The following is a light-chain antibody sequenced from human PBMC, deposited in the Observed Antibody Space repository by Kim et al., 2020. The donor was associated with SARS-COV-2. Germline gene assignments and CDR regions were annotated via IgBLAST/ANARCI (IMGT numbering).Light chain of an antibody. J-gene: IGLJ2*01. CDR2: GNS. V-gene: IGLV1-40*03. CDR1: SSNSGAGFD. Sequence: GQRVTTSCIGSSSNSGAGFDVHWYHHLPGTAPKLLIYGNSNRPSGVPDRFSGSKSGASASLAITGLQAEDEADYYCQSYDNSLYAIFGGGTQLTVL. CDR3: QSYDNSLYAI.